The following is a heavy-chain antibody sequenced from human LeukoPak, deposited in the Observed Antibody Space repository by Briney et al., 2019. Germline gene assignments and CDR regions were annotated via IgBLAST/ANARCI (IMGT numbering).Heavy chain of an antibody. J-gene: IGHJ6*02. D-gene: IGHD3-3*01. V-gene: IGHV4-30-4*01. CDR3: ARDRRLRFLEWEQYYYGMDV. Sequence: PSETLSLTCTVSGGSISSGDYSWSWIRQPPGKGLEWIGYIYYSGSTYYNPSLKSRVTIPVDTSKNQFSLKLSSVTATDTAVYYCARDRRLRFLEWEQYYYGMDVWGQGTTVTVSS. CDR1: GGSISSGDYS. CDR2: IYYSGST.